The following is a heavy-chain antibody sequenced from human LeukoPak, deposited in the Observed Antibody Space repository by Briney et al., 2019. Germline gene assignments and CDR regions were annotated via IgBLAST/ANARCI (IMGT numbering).Heavy chain of an antibody. Sequence: MPGGSLRLSCAASGFTFSSYGMHWARQAPGKGLEWVSSISSSSSYIYYADSVKGRFTISRDNAKNSLYLQMNSLRAEDTAVYYCAREKGAPYYYDSSGYRPLGYWGQGTLVTVSS. CDR1: GFTFSSYG. D-gene: IGHD3-22*01. V-gene: IGHV3-21*01. CDR3: AREKGAPYYYDSSGYRPLGY. CDR2: ISSSSSYI. J-gene: IGHJ4*02.